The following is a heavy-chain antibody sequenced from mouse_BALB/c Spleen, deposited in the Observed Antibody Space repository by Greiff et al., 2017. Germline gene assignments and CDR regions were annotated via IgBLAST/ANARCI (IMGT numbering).Heavy chain of an antibody. CDR3: ARRADGHFDY. CDR2: ISYSGST. J-gene: IGHJ2*01. D-gene: IGHD2-3*01. V-gene: IGHV3-2*02. Sequence: EVKLVESGPGLVKPSQSLSLTCTVTGYSITSDYAWNWIRQFPGNKLEWMGYISYSGSTSYNPSLKSRISITRDTSKNQFFLQLNSVTTEDTATYYCARRADGHFDYWGQGTTLTVSS. CDR1: GYSITSDYA.